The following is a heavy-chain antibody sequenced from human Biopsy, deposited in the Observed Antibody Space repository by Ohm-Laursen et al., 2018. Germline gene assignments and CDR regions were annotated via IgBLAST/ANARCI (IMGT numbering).Heavy chain of an antibody. D-gene: IGHD3-3*01. Sequence: SLRLSCAASGFTFDDNAMHWVRQAPGKGLEWVSGISWNSGIKDYADSVKGRFAISRDNAKNSLYLQMSSLRAEDTASYYCTKARGRFLEWVDPFDIWGQGTMVTVSS. CDR2: ISWNSGIK. J-gene: IGHJ3*02. CDR3: TKARGRFLEWVDPFDI. CDR1: GFTFDDNA. V-gene: IGHV3-9*01.